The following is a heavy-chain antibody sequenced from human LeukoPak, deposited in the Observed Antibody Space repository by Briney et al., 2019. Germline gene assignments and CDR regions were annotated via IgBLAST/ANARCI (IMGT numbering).Heavy chain of an antibody. J-gene: IGHJ5*02. D-gene: IGHD3-3*01. CDR1: GFTFSSYS. V-gene: IGHV3-21*01. Sequence: GGSLRLSCAASGFTFSSYSMNWARQAPGKGLEWVSSISSSSYIYYADSVKGRFTISRDNAKNSLYLQMSSLRAEDTAVYYCARGGDYYDFWSGENWFDPWGQGTLVTVSS. CDR3: ARGGDYYDFWSGENWFDP. CDR2: ISSSSYI.